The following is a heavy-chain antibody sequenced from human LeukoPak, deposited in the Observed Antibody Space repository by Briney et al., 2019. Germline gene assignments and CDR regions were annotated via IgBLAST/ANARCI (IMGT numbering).Heavy chain of an antibody. CDR1: GYSISSGYY. CDR3: ARGLRGPRYYYYGMDV. Sequence: PSETLSLTCAVSGYSISSGYYWGWIRQPPGKGLEWIGSIYHSGSTYYNPSLKSRVTISVDTSKNQFSLKLSSVTAADTAVYYCARGLRGPRYYYYGMDVWGQGTTVTVSS. D-gene: IGHD3-16*01. J-gene: IGHJ6*02. CDR2: IYHSGST. V-gene: IGHV4-38-2*01.